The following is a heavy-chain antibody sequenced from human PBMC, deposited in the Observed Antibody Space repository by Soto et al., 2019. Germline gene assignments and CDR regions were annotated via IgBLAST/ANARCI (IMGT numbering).Heavy chain of an antibody. CDR2: FYYSGST. CDR1: GDSISSYY. Sequence: QVQLQESGPGLVKPSETLSLTCTVSGDSISSYYWSWIRQPPGKGLEWIGYFYYSGSTNYNPSLKSRVTISGDTSKNQFSLKLSSVTAADTAVYYCARSRGGYFDYWGQGTLVTVAS. D-gene: IGHD3-10*01. J-gene: IGHJ4*02. V-gene: IGHV4-59*01. CDR3: ARSRGGYFDY.